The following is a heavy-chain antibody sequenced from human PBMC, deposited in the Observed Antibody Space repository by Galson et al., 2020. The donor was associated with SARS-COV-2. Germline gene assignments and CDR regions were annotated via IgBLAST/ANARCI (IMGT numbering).Heavy chain of an antibody. J-gene: IGHJ4*02. CDR1: GFSLSTSGMC. D-gene: IGHD3-9*01. CDR2: IDWDDDK. V-gene: IGHV2-70*11. Sequence: SGPTLVKPPQTLTLTCTFSGFSLSTSGMCVSWIRQPPGKALEWLARIDWDDDKYYSTSLKTRLTISKDTSKNQVVLTMTNMDPVDTATYYCARDYYDILTGYHYYFDYWGQGTLVTVSS. CDR3: ARDYYDILTGYHYYFDY.